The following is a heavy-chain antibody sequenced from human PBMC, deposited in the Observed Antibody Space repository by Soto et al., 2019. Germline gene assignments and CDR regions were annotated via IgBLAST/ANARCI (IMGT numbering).Heavy chain of an antibody. CDR1: GYTFTSYA. Sequence: ASVKVSCKASGYTFTSYAMHWVRQAPGQRLEWMVWINAGNGNTKYSQKFQGRVTITRDTSASTAYMELSSLRSEDTAVYYCARDPYVLRYFDWLSREPYFDYWGQGTLVTVSS. V-gene: IGHV1-3*01. D-gene: IGHD3-9*01. J-gene: IGHJ4*02. CDR3: ARDPYVLRYFDWLSREPYFDY. CDR2: INAGNGNT.